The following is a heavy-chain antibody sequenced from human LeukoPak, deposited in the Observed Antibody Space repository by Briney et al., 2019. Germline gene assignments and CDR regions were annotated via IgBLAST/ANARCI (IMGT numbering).Heavy chain of an antibody. J-gene: IGHJ4*02. CDR3: ASKPVYDSSGYFIY. CDR1: GGSISSSNW. Sequence: PSGTLSLTCAVSGGSISSSNWWSWARQPPGKGLEWIGEIYHSGSTNYNPSLKSRVTISVDKSKNQFSLKLSSVTAADTAVYYCASKPVYDSSGYFIYWGQGTLVTVSS. V-gene: IGHV4-4*02. CDR2: IYHSGST. D-gene: IGHD3-22*01.